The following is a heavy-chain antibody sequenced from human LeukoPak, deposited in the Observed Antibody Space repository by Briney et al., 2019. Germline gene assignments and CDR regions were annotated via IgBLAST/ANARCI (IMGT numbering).Heavy chain of an antibody. CDR3: ARYCSGGSCYNGADY. Sequence: ASVKVSCKASGYTFTSYDINWVRQATGQGLEWMGWINPNSGGTNYAQKFQGRVTMTRDTSISTAYMELSRLRSDDTAVYYCARYCSGGSCYNGADYWGQGTLVTVSS. CDR2: INPNSGGT. J-gene: IGHJ4*02. D-gene: IGHD2-15*01. CDR1: GYTFTSYD. V-gene: IGHV1-2*02.